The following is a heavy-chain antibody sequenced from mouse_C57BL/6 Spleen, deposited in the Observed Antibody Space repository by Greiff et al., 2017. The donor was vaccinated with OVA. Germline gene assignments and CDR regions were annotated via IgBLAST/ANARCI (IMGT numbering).Heavy chain of an antibody. CDR1: GYTFTSYW. D-gene: IGHD2-1*01. CDR3: ARIYYGNFGDY. V-gene: IGHV1-50*01. J-gene: IGHJ2*01. Sequence: QVQLQQPGAELVKPGASVKLSCKASGYTFTSYWMQWVKQRPGQGLEWIGEIDPSDSYTNYNQKFKGKATLTVDTSSSTAYMQLSSLTSEDSAVYYCARIYYGNFGDYWGQGTTLTVSS. CDR2: IDPSDSYT.